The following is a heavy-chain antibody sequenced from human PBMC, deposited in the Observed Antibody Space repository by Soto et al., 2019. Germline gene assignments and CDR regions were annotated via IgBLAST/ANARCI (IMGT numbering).Heavy chain of an antibody. CDR3: ARGPLHRQVGATFYYYYGMDV. CDR2: IYYSGST. CDR1: GGSISSYY. D-gene: IGHD1-26*01. Sequence: SETLSVTCTFSGGSISSYYWSWIRQPPGKGLEWIGYIYYSGSTNYNPSLKSRVTISVDTSKNQFSLKLSSVTAADTAVYYCARGPLHRQVGATFYYYYGMDVWGQGTTVTVSS. J-gene: IGHJ6*01. V-gene: IGHV4-59*12.